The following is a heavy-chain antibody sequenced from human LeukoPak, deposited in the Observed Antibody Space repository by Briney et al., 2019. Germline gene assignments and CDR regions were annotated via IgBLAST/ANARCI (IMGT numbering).Heavy chain of an antibody. CDR2: INPNSGGT. Sequence: ASVKVSCKASGYSFSGYYLHWLRQAPGQGLEWMGWINPNSGGTNYAQKFQGRVTMTRDTSISTAYMELSRLRSDDTAVYYCARDGSGSYYFDYWGQGTLVTVSS. CDR1: GYSFSGYY. D-gene: IGHD3-10*01. CDR3: ARDGSGSYYFDY. V-gene: IGHV1-2*02. J-gene: IGHJ4*02.